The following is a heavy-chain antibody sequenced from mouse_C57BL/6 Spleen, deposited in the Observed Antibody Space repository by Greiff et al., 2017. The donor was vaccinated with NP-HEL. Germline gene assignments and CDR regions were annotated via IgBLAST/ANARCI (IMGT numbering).Heavy chain of an antibody. J-gene: IGHJ2*01. CDR3: ARTPYSNYVIDY. Sequence: VQLQQSGPELVKPGASVKISCKASGYTFTDYYMNWVKQSHGKSLEWIGDINPNNGGTSYNQKFKGKATLTVDKSSSTAYMELRSLTSEDSAVYYCARTPYSNYVIDYWGQGTTLTVSS. D-gene: IGHD2-5*01. V-gene: IGHV1-26*01. CDR2: INPNNGGT. CDR1: GYTFTDYY.